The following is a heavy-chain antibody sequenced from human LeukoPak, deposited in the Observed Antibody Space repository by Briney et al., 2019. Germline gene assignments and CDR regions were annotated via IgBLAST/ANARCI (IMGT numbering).Heavy chain of an antibody. CDR1: GFTFSSFW. Sequence: PGGSLRLSCAASGFTFSSFWMSWVRQAPGKGLEWVANIKQDGSEKYYVDSVKGRFTISRDNAKNSLYLQMNSLRAEDTAVYYCARGPALYCTSSSCLDGVDWGQGTLVSVSS. CDR2: IKQDGSEK. V-gene: IGHV3-7*01. J-gene: IGHJ4*02. D-gene: IGHD2-2*01. CDR3: ARGPALYCTSSSCLDGVD.